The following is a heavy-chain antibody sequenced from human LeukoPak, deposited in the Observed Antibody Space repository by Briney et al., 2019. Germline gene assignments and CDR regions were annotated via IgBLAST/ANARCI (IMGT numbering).Heavy chain of an antibody. CDR3: ARRPNQPGGETTYFFDY. Sequence: GESLKISCKGSGYSFTSYWIGWVRQMPGKGLEWMGIIYPGDSDTRYSPSFQGQVTISADKSISTAYLQWSSLKASDTAMYYCARRPNQPGGETTYFFDYWGQGTLVTVSS. V-gene: IGHV5-51*01. J-gene: IGHJ4*02. CDR1: GYSFTSYW. CDR2: IYPGDSDT. D-gene: IGHD2/OR15-2a*01.